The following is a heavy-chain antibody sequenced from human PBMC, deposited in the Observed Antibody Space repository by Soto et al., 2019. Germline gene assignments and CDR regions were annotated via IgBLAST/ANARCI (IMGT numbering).Heavy chain of an antibody. V-gene: IGHV4-59*01. J-gene: IGHJ4*02. CDR1: GGSINNYY. CDR2: IYYNGGT. D-gene: IGHD3-10*01. CDR3: ARIRGDADYFDY. Sequence: SETLSLTCTVSGGSINNYYWSWIRQPPGKGLEWIGYIYYNGGTKYSPSLKSRVTISIDTSKNQFSLKLSSVTAADTAVYYCARIRGDADYFDYWGQGALVTV.